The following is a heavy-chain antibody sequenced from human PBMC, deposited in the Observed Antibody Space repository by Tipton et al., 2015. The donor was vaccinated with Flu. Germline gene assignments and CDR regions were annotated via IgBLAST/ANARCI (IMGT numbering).Heavy chain of an antibody. CDR1: GFTFSSYG. Sequence: CAASGFTFSSYGMHWVRQAPGKGLVWVAVVSDDGSTKYYEDSVKGRFTISRDNSKNMVFMEMNSLRPEDTAVFYCAKENGLGVGPKFAFDIWGQGTMVTVSS. CDR3: AKENGLGVGPKFAFDI. D-gene: IGHD1-26*01. V-gene: IGHV3-30*18. J-gene: IGHJ3*02. CDR2: VSDDGSTK.